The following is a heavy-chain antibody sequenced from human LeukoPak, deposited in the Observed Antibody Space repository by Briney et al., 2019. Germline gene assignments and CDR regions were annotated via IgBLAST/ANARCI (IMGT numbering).Heavy chain of an antibody. J-gene: IGHJ4*02. D-gene: IGHD5-18*01. CDR2: ISYNGRNQ. CDR1: GFTFSSYA. CDR3: ARRVYSYGPNDY. V-gene: IGHV3-30*04. Sequence: GGSLRLSCSASGFTFSSYAMHWVRQAPGKGRGWVAVISYNGRNQNYADSVQGRFTISRDNAKNSLYLQMNSLRAEDTAVYYCARRVYSYGPNDYWGQGTLVTVSS.